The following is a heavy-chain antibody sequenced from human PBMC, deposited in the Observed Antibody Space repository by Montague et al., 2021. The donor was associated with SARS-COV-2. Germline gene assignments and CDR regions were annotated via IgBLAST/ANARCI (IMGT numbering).Heavy chain of an antibody. CDR1: ACSISSSSYY. D-gene: IGHD6-13*01. Sequence: SETLSLTCTVYACSISSSSYYWGRIRQPPGRGLEWIGSIDNSGSTYHNPSLKSRVTISVDTSKNQFSLKLSSVTAADTAVYYCARVGRQQLVRLSGMDVWGQGTTVSVSS. J-gene: IGHJ6*02. CDR2: IDNSGST. V-gene: IGHV4-39*07. CDR3: ARVGRQQLVRLSGMDV.